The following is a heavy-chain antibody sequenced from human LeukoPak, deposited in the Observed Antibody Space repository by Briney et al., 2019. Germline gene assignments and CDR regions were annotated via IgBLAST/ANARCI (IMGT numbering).Heavy chain of an antibody. CDR2: IYPGDSDT. J-gene: IGHJ4*02. V-gene: IGHV5-51*01. CDR1: GYSFTSYW. CDR3: ARPRGRYYDSIDY. D-gene: IGHD3-22*01. Sequence: GXXLKISCKGSGYSFTSYWIGWVRQMPGKGLEWMGIIYPGDSDTRYSPSFQGQVTISADKSISTAYLQWSSLKASDTAMYYCARPRGRYYDSIDYWGQGTLVTVSS.